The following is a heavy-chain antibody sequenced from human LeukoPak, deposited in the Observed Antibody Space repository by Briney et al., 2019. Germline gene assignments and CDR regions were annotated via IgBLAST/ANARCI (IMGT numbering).Heavy chain of an antibody. CDR3: AMTYELGIGAMDV. J-gene: IGHJ6*04. D-gene: IGHD7-27*01. V-gene: IGHV4-4*09. CDR1: GGSISSYY. CDR2: IYTSGST. Sequence: PSETLSLTCTVSGGSISSYYWSWIRQPPGKGLEWIGYIYTSGSTNYNPSLKSRVTISVDTSKNQFSLKLSSVTAADTAVYYCAMTYELGIGAMDVWGKGTTVTVSS.